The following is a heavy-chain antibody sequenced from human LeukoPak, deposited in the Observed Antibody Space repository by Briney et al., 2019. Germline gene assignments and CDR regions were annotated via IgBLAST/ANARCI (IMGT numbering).Heavy chain of an antibody. CDR1: GYTFTDYY. V-gene: IGHV1-2*02. CDR3: ARAPPITRGPFDP. Sequence: ASVKVSCKASGYTFTDYYMHWVRQAPGQGLEWIGWINPNSGGTIYAQKFQGRVTMTRDTSISTVYMELSRLRSDDTAVYYCARAPPITRGPFDPWGQGTLVTVSS. J-gene: IGHJ5*02. D-gene: IGHD3-10*01. CDR2: INPNSGGT.